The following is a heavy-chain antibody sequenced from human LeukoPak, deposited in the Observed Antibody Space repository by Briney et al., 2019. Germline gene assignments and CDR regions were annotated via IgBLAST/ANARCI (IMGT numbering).Heavy chain of an antibody. CDR2: IYYSGST. D-gene: IGHD5-12*01. V-gene: IGHV4-59*01. CDR3: ARGGGYSGYDFGY. CDR1: GGSISSYY. J-gene: IGHJ4*02. Sequence: PSETLSLTCTVSGGSISSYYWSWIRHPPGKGMEWVGYIYYSGSTNYNPSLKSRVTISVDTSKNQFSLNLSSVTAADTAVYYCARGGGYSGYDFGYWGQGTLVTVSS.